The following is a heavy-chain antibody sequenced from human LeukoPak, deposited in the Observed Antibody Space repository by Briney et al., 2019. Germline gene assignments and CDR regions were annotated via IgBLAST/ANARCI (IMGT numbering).Heavy chain of an antibody. CDR1: GGSVSSDIYY. D-gene: IGHD3-10*01. CDR3: ARIFAYGSGSYYQFDY. Sequence: SETLSLTCTVSGGSVSSDIYYWSWIRQPPGKELEWIGYVYYSGSTNCNPSLKSRVTISVDTSKNQFSLKLTSVTAADTAVYYCARIFAYGSGSYYQFDYWGQGTLVTVSS. J-gene: IGHJ4*02. V-gene: IGHV4-61*01. CDR2: VYYSGST.